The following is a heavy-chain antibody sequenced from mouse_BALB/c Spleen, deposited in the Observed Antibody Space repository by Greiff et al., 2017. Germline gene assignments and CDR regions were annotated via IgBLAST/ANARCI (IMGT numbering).Heavy chain of an antibody. Sequence: EVHRVESGGGLVKPGGSLKLSCAASGFTFSSYAMSWVRQSPEKRLEWVAEISSGGSYTYYPDTVTGRFTISRDNAKNTLYLEMSSLRSEDTAMYYCRISDGNYPFAYWGQGTLVTVSA. CDR1: GFTFSSYA. J-gene: IGHJ3*01. D-gene: IGHD2-1*01. V-gene: IGHV5-9-4*01. CDR2: ISSGGSYT. CDR3: RISDGNYPFAY.